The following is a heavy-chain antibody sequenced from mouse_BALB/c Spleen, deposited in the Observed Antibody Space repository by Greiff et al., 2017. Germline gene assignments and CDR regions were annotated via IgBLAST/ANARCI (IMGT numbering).Heavy chain of an antibody. Sequence: EVKLVESGGGLVQPGGSLKLSCAASGFTFSSYGMSWVRQTPDKRLELVATINSNGGSTYYPDSVKGRFTISRDNAKNTLYLQMSSLKSEDTAMYYCAREGRLLRLAYWGQGTLVTVSA. CDR3: AREGRLLRLAY. CDR1: GFTFSSYG. J-gene: IGHJ3*01. V-gene: IGHV5-6-3*01. D-gene: IGHD2-3*01. CDR2: INSNGGST.